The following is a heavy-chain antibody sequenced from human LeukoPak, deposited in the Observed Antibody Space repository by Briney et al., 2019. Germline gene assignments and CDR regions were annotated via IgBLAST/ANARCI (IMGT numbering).Heavy chain of an antibody. CDR2: INPNSGGT. Sequence: ASVKVSCKASGYTFTGYYMHWVRQAPGQGLEWMGWINPNSGGTNYAQKFQGRVTMTRDTSISTAYMELSRLRSDDTAVYYCARVPRGYSSSLEDDYWGQGTLVTVSS. D-gene: IGHD6-13*01. CDR3: ARVPRGYSSSLEDDY. V-gene: IGHV1-2*02. J-gene: IGHJ4*02. CDR1: GYTFTGYY.